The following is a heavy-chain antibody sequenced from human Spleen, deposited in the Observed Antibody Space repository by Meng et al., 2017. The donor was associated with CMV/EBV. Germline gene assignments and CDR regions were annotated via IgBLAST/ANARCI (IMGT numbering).Heavy chain of an antibody. Sequence: ASVKVSCKASGYTFTTYGISWVRQAPGQGLEWMGWISAYNGNTNFAQKFQGGVTMTTDTSTSTAYMELRSLRSDATAVYYCARDHYHSSALMDVWGQGTTVTVSS. CDR1: GYTFTTYG. CDR3: ARDHYHSSALMDV. CDR2: ISAYNGNT. V-gene: IGHV1-18*01. D-gene: IGHD3-22*01. J-gene: IGHJ6*02.